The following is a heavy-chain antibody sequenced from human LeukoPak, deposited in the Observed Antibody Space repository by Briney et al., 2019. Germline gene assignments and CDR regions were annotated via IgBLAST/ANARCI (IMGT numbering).Heavy chain of an antibody. CDR3: AKGYGSGSYSVDY. J-gene: IGHJ4*02. Sequence: PGRSLRLSCAASGFTFSNYGMHWVRQAPGKGLEWVAFISDDGSNKYYADSVKGRFTISRENSKNTLYLQMNSLRAEDTAVYYCAKGYGSGSYSVDYWGQGTLVTVSS. D-gene: IGHD3-10*01. V-gene: IGHV3-30*18. CDR2: ISDDGSNK. CDR1: GFTFSNYG.